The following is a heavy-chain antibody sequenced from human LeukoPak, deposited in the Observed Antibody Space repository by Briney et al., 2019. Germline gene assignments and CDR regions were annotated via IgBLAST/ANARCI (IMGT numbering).Heavy chain of an antibody. J-gene: IGHJ4*02. Sequence: SATLSLTCTVSGGSISSGDYYWSWIRQPPGKGLEWIGYIYYSGSTYYNPSLKSRVTISVDTSKNQFSLKLSSVTAADTAVYYCARAQPYYDILTGYYKPWGPYFDYWGQGTLVTVSS. CDR3: ARAQPYYDILTGYYKPWGPYFDY. CDR1: GGSISSGDYY. CDR2: IYYSGST. D-gene: IGHD3-9*01. V-gene: IGHV4-30-4*01.